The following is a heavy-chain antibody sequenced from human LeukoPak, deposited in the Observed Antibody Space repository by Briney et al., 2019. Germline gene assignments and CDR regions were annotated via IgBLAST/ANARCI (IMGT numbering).Heavy chain of an antibody. CDR3: ARDRGAAGYMDV. CDR1: GGTFSSYT. J-gene: IGHJ6*03. CDR2: IIPILGIA. Sequence: VASVKVSCKASGGTFSSYTISWVRQASGQELEWMGRIIPILGIANYAQKFQGRVTITADKSTSTAYMELSSLRSEDTAVYYCARDRGAAGYMDVWGKGTTVIVSS. V-gene: IGHV1-69*04. D-gene: IGHD3-10*01.